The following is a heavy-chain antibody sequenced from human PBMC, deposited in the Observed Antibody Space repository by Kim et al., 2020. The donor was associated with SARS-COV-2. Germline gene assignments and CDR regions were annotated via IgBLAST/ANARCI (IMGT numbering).Heavy chain of an antibody. D-gene: IGHD2-2*01. CDR3: ARGYCSSTSCYVFDY. J-gene: IGHJ4*02. V-gene: IGHV4-34*01. Sequence: PSLKSRVTISVATSKNQFSLKLSSVTAADTAVYYCARGYCSSTSCYVFDYWGQGTLVIVSS.